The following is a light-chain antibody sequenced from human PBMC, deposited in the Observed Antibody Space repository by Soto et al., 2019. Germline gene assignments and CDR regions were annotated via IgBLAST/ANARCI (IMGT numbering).Light chain of an antibody. J-gene: IGKJ1*01. V-gene: IGKV3-20*01. Sequence: EIVLTQSPGTLSLSPGERATLSCRASQTITSNYLAWYQQKAGQAPRLLIYAASSRATGISDRFSGRGSGTDSTLTISRLEPEDFAVYYGQQYAGSPRTFGLGTKVEIK. CDR2: AAS. CDR1: QTITSNY. CDR3: QQYAGSPRT.